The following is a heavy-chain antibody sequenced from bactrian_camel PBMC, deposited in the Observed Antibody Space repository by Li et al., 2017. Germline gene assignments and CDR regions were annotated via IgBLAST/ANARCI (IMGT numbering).Heavy chain of an antibody. CDR3: TRAGSVIAGFDY. D-gene: IGHD4*01. CDR1: GFTSSRAY. CDR2: INGRGGTT. J-gene: IGHJ4*01. Sequence: EVQLVESGGGLVQPGDSLRVSCEVSGFTSSRAYMSWVRQAPGKGLEWVSTINGRGGTTYYVNSVKGRFTMSRDNTKNSVDLQMTGLKPDDTAVYYCTRAGSVIAGFDYWGQGTQVTVS. V-gene: IGHV3S40*01.